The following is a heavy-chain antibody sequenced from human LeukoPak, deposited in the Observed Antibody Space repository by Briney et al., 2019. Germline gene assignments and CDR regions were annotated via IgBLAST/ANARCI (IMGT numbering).Heavy chain of an antibody. J-gene: IGHJ4*02. CDR1: GFAFSNYA. D-gene: IGHD5-18*01. CDR3: AKNAGYSYGLYYFDY. Sequence: GGSLRLSCAASGFAFSNYAMSWVRQAPGKGLEWVSSIISSGGVTYYADSLKGRFTISRDNSKNTVYLQMDSLRAEDSAIYYCAKNAGYSYGLYYFDYWGQGTLVTVSS. CDR2: IISSGGVT. V-gene: IGHV3-23*01.